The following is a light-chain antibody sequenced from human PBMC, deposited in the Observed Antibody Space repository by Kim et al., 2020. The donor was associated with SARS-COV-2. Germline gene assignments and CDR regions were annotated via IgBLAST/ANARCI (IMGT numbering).Light chain of an antibody. Sequence: SVSPGERATLSCRASQSVSSYLVWYQQKPGQAPRLLIYGASSRATGIPDRFSGSGSGTDFTLTISRLEPEDFAVYYCQQYGGSPRTFGQGTKLEI. CDR3: QQYGGSPRT. CDR2: GAS. V-gene: IGKV3-20*01. J-gene: IGKJ2*01. CDR1: QSVSSY.